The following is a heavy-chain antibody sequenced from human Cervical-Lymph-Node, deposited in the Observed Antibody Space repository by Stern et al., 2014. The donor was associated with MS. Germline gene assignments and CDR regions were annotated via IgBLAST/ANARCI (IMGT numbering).Heavy chain of an antibody. D-gene: IGHD3-10*01. CDR2: IIRPVGTA. V-gene: IGHV1-69*06. CDR3: ARGAGDNWFDP. Sequence: QVQLVQSGADVKKPGSSGRVSCKAYGGISWLRQAPGQGLEYMGGIIRPVGTAHYTQRFQGRLTITADKSTNTTYMELFSLRSDDTAIYYCARGAGDNWFDPWGQGTLVSVSS. CDR1: GG. J-gene: IGHJ5*02.